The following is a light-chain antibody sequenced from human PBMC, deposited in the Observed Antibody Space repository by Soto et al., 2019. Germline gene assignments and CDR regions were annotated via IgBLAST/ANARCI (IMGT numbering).Light chain of an antibody. CDR2: HVS. V-gene: IGLV2-14*01. Sequence: QSVLTQPASVSGSPGQSITISCTGTSSDVGGYNYVSWYQQHPGKAPKHMIYHVSNRPAGLSNRLSRTKSGNTASLTISGHQAEDEAVYYCSSYTSSSTGYGVGSGTKVTVL. CDR1: SSDVGGYNY. J-gene: IGLJ1*01. CDR3: SSYTSSSTGYG.